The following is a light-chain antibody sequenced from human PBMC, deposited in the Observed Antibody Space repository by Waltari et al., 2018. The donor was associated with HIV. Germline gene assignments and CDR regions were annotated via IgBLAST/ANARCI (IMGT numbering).Light chain of an antibody. CDR2: DAS. J-gene: IGKJ3*01. V-gene: IGKV3-11*01. Sequence: EIVLTQSPATLSLSPGERVTLSCRASQSISDYLAWYQQKPGQAPRLILYDASNRATGIPARFSGSGSGTDFTLTISSLEPEDFALYFCQQRSNWPPGPFGPGTKVDIK. CDR1: QSISDY. CDR3: QQRSNWPPGP.